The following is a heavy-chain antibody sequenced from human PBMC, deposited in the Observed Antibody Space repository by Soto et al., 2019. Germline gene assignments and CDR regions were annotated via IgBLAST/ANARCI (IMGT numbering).Heavy chain of an antibody. CDR2: IIPILGIA. J-gene: IGHJ4*02. Sequence: QVQLVQSGAEVKKPGSSVKVSCKASGGTFSSYTISWVRQAPGQGLEWMGRIIPILGIANYAQKFQGRVTVXADXSXDTAYMELSSQRSEDTAVYYCAGDRGGSGYDADFDYWGQGTLVTVSS. CDR1: GGTFSSYT. D-gene: IGHD5-12*01. CDR3: AGDRGGSGYDADFDY. V-gene: IGHV1-69*08.